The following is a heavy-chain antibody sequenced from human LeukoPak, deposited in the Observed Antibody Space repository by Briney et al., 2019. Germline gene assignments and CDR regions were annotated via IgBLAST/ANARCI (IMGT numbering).Heavy chain of an antibody. CDR2: MQNDGSTK. CDR1: GFTFSTYG. V-gene: IGHV3-30*02. CDR3: ATNGRYSFYLDY. J-gene: IGHJ4*02. D-gene: IGHD4-11*01. Sequence: GGSLRLSCATSGFTFSTYGLHWVRQAPGKGLEWVAFMQNDGSTKYFTDSAEGRFTISRDNSKSTLYMQLNSLRAEDTAVYYCATNGRYSFYLDYWGQGTLVTVSS.